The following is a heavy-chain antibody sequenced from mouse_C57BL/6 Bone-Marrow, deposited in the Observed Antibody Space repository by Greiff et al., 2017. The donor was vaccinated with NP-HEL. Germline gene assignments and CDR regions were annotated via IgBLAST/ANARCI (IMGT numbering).Heavy chain of an antibody. CDR1: GFTFSSYT. V-gene: IGHV5-9*01. CDR2: ISGGGGNT. Sequence: EVKLMESGGGLVKPGGSLKLSCAASGFTFSSYTMSWVRQTPEKRLEWVATISGGGGNTYYPDSVKGRFTISRDNAKNTLYLQMSSLRSEDTALYYCARQGYYPSMDYWGQGTSVTVSS. CDR3: ARQGYYPSMDY. D-gene: IGHD2-3*01. J-gene: IGHJ4*01.